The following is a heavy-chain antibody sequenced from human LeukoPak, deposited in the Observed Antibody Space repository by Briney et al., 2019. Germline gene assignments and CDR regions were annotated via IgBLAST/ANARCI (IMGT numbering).Heavy chain of an antibody. CDR2: INPSGGST. CDR1: GYTFTSYY. D-gene: IGHD3-10*01. CDR3: ARARPGYYGSGSYYYYGMDV. J-gene: IGHJ6*02. V-gene: IGHV1-46*01. Sequence: ASVKVSCKASGYTFTSYYMHWVRQAPGQGLEWMGIINPSGGSTSYAQKFQGRVTMTRDTSTSTVYMELSSLRSEDTAVYYCARARPGYYGSGSYYYYGMDVWGQGTTVTVSS.